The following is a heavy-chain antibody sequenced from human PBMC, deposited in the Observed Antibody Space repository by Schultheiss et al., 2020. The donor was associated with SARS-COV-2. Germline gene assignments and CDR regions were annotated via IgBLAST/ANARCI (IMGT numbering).Heavy chain of an antibody. CDR2: INHSGST. J-gene: IGHJ6*03. CDR1: GGSFSGYY. V-gene: IGHV4-34*01. D-gene: IGHD6-13*01. Sequence: SETLSLTCAVYGGSFSGYYWSWIRQPPGKGLEWIGEINHSGSTNYNPSLKSRVTISVDTSKNQFSLKLSSVTAADTAVYYCARYTSSSWYQYYYYYMDVWGQGTTVTVSS. CDR3: ARYTSSSWYQYYYYYMDV.